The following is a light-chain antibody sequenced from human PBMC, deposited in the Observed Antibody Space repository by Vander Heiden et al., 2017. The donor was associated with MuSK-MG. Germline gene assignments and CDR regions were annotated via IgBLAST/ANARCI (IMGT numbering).Light chain of an antibody. V-gene: IGLV6-57*03. CDR1: SGSIASNY. CDR2: EDN. Sequence: NFMLTQPHSVSESPGKTVTISCTRSSGSIASNYVQWYQQRPGSAPTTVIYEDNQRPSGVPDRFSGSIDSSSNSASLTISGLKTEDEVDYYCQSYDSSTSWVFGGGTKLTVL. CDR3: QSYDSSTSWV. J-gene: IGLJ3*02.